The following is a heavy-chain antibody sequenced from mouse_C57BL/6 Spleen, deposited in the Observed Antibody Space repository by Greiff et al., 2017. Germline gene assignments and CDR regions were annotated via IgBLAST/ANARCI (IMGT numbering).Heavy chain of an antibody. Sequence: QVQLQQSGPELVKPGASVKLSCKASGYTFTSYWMHWVKQRPGQGLEWIGMIHPNSGSTNYNEKFKSKATLTVDKSSSTAYMQLSSLTSEDSAVYYCARYDYDWYFDVWGTGTTVTVSS. CDR2: IHPNSGST. J-gene: IGHJ1*03. V-gene: IGHV1-64*01. CDR1: GYTFTSYW. D-gene: IGHD2-4*01. CDR3: ARYDYDWYFDV.